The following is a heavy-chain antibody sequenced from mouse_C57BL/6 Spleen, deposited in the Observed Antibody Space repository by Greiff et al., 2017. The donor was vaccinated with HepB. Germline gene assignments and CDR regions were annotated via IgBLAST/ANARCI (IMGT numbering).Heavy chain of an antibody. V-gene: IGHV3-8*01. CDR2: ISYSGST. J-gene: IGHJ1*03. D-gene: IGHD1-1*01. CDR1: GYSITSDY. CDR3: ARYINENYYGSSFWYFDV. Sequence: EVQLVESGPGLAKPSQTLSLTCSVTGYSITSDYWNWIRKFPGNKLEYMGYISYSGSTYYNPSLKSRISITRDTSKNQYYLQLNSVTTEDTATYYCARYINENYYGSSFWYFDVWGTGTTVTVSS.